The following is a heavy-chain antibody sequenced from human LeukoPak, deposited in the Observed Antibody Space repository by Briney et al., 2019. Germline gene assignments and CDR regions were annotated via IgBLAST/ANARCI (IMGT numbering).Heavy chain of an antibody. CDR2: ISAYNGNT. CDR3: TGGADTSMGGGFDY. J-gene: IGHJ4*02. V-gene: IGHV1-18*01. CDR1: RYTFTSSG. Sequence: ASVKVSCKASRYTFTSSGISWVRQAPGQGGEWLGGISAYNGNTNYAQKLPGRVTMTTDTSTRTAYTERRSLRSADTAVYYCTGGADTSMGGGFDYWGEGTLVTVSS. D-gene: IGHD5-18*01.